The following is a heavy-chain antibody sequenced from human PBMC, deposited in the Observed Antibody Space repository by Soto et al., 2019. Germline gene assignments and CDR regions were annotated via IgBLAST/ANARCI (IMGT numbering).Heavy chain of an antibody. J-gene: IGHJ4*02. V-gene: IGHV3-66*01. CDR2: IYSGGST. D-gene: IGHD5-12*01. Sequence: GESLKISCAASGFTVSSNYMSWVHQAPGKGLEWVSVIYSGGSTYYADSVKGRFTISRDNSKNTLYLQMNSLRAEDTAVYYCASEPRGYSGYFDYWGQGTLVTVSS. CDR1: GFTVSSNY. CDR3: ASEPRGYSGYFDY.